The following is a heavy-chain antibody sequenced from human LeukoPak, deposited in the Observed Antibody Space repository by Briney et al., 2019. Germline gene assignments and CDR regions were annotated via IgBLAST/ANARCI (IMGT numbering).Heavy chain of an antibody. J-gene: IGHJ6*02. Sequence: ASVKVSCKASGYIFTDYYMHWVRQAPGQGLELMGWMNPNSGNTGYAHKFQGRVTMTRNTSISTAYMELSSLRSEDTAMYYCARQNDFWSGYSFLRGMDVWGQGTTVTVSS. D-gene: IGHD3-3*01. CDR2: MNPNSGNT. V-gene: IGHV1-8*02. CDR1: GYIFTDYY. CDR3: ARQNDFWSGYSFLRGMDV.